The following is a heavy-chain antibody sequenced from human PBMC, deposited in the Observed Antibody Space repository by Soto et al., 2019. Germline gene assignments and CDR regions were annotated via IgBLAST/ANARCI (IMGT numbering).Heavy chain of an antibody. CDR1: GVSITPYY. D-gene: IGHD1-20*01. CDR2: FAHTGNT. CDR3: ARDQYNCNL. V-gene: IGHV4-59*01. J-gene: IGHJ4*02. Sequence: QVQLQESGPGLVKPSETLSLTCTVSGVSITPYYWTWIRHPPVKRLEWIGYFAHTGNTYYNPSHQSRVTISLKTSKNQVALRLKSVTAADTSVYDSARDQYNCNLWGQGTLVTVSS.